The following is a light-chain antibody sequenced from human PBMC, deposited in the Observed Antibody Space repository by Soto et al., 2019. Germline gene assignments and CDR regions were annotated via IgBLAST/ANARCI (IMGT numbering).Light chain of an antibody. CDR3: QQYGSSPPYT. CDR1: QSVSNNY. CDR2: GSS. J-gene: IGKJ2*01. V-gene: IGKV3-20*01. Sequence: EVVLTQSPGTLSLSPGERATLSCRASQSVSNNYLAWYQQKTGQAPRLLIFGSSARATGIPDRFSGSGSGTYFTLTISRLEPEDFAMYYCQQYGSSPPYTFGLGTKLEIK.